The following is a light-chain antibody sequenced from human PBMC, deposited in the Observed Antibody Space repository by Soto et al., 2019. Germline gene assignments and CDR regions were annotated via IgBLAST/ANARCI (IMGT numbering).Light chain of an antibody. J-gene: IGKJ4*01. Sequence: DTVMTQSPGSLAVSLGERASINYKSLQSVLYSSNNKNYLAWYQQKPGQAPKLLIYWASTRESGVPDRFSGSGSGTDFTLTISSLQAEDVAVYYCQQYYSTPLTFGGGTKVDIK. CDR3: QQYYSTPLT. CDR2: WAS. CDR1: QSVLYSSNNKNY. V-gene: IGKV4-1*01.